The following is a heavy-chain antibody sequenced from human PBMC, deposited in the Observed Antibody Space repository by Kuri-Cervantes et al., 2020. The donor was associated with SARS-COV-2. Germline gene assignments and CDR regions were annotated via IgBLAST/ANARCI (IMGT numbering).Heavy chain of an antibody. CDR2: INHSGST. J-gene: IGHJ6*02. CDR3: ARDQYYYYGMDV. CDR1: GGSFSGYY. V-gene: IGHV4-34*01. Sequence: SETLSLTCAVYGGSFSGYYWSWIRQPPGKGLEWIGEINHSGSTNYNPSLESRVTISVDTSRRQFSLNVRSVTAADTAVYYCARDQYYYYGMDVWGQGTTVTVSS.